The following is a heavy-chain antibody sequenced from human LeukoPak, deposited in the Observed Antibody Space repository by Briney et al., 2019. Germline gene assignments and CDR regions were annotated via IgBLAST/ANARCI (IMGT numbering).Heavy chain of an antibody. Sequence: GGSLRLSCAASGFTFSSYVMSWVRQAPGKGQEWVSGISGSGGITYYADSVKGRFTISRDNSKNTLYLQMNSLRAEDTAVYHCARGRGLIIPLDYWGQGTLVTVSS. J-gene: IGHJ4*02. D-gene: IGHD3-10*01. CDR2: ISGSGGIT. CDR3: ARGRGLIIPLDY. V-gene: IGHV3-23*01. CDR1: GFTFSSYV.